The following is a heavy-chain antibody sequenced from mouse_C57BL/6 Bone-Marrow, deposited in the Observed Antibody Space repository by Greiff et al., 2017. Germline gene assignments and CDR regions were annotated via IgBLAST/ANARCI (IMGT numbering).Heavy chain of an antibody. CDR3: ARSTVVATGDY. D-gene: IGHD1-1*01. CDR2: IFPGSGST. J-gene: IGHJ2*01. CDR1: GYTFTSYW. V-gene: IGHV1-56*01. Sequence: QVQLKESGPELVRPGASVKISCKAPGYTFTSYWMQWVRQRPGQGLEWIGEIFPGSGSTYYNEKFKGKATLTVDTSSSTAYMQLSSLTSEDSAVYYCARSTVVATGDYWGQGTTLTVSS.